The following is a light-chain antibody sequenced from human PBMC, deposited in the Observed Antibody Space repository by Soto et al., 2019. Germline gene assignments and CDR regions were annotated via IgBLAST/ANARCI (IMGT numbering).Light chain of an antibody. CDR3: SSYTTTSPLYV. Sequence: QSALTQPASVSGSPGQSITISCTGTSSDIGAYNYVSWYQQHPGKAPKLMIYDVSDRPSGVSNRFSGSKSGNTASLTISGLQAEDEADYYCSSYTTTSPLYVFGTGTKGTVL. V-gene: IGLV2-14*03. J-gene: IGLJ1*01. CDR1: SSDIGAYNY. CDR2: DVS.